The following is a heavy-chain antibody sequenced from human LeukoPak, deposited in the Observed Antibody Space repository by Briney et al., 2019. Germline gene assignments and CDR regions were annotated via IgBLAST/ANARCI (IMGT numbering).Heavy chain of an antibody. J-gene: IGHJ3*02. CDR1: GFTFSSYA. CDR2: ISGSGGST. CDR3: AKGGRTYYYDSSGYLRDAFDI. Sequence: PGGTLRLSCAASGFTFSSYAMSWVRQAPEKGLEWASTISGSGGSTYYTDSVRGRFTISRDNSKNTLYLQMNSLRAEDTAVYYCAKGGRTYYYDSSGYLRDAFDIWGQGTMVTVSS. V-gene: IGHV3-23*01. D-gene: IGHD3-22*01.